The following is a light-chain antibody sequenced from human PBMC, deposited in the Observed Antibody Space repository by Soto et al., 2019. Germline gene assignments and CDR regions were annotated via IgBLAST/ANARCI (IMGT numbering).Light chain of an antibody. CDR2: AAS. J-gene: IGKJ5*01. CDR1: QSISSY. V-gene: IGKV1-39*01. CDR3: QQSYSTPIT. Sequence: DIQMTQSPSSLSASVGDRFTMAFRASQSISSYLNWYQQKPGKAPKLLIYAASSLQSGVPSRFSGSGSGTDFTLTISSLQPEDFATYYCQQSYSTPITFGQGTRLEI.